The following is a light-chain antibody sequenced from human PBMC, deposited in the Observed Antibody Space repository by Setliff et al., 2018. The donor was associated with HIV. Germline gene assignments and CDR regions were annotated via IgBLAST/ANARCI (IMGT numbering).Light chain of an antibody. J-gene: IGLJ1*01. CDR3: SSFTGSSAPGV. CDR1: SSDVGGYNY. V-gene: IGLV2-14*01. CDR2: EVS. Sequence: QSALTQPASVSGSRGQSITISCTGSSSDVGGYNYVSWYQHHPGKAPKLVIYEVSNRPSGVSNRFSGSKSGNTASLTISGLQAEDEADYYCSSFTGSSAPGVFGTGTEVTVL.